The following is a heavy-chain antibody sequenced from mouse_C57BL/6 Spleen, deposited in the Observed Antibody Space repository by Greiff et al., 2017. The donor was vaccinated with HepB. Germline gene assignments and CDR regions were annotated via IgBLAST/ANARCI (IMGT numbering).Heavy chain of an antibody. V-gene: IGHV1-53*01. Sequence: QVHVKQPGTELVKPGASVKLSCKASGYTFTSYWMHWVKQRPGQGLEWIGNINPSNGGTNYNEKFKSKATLTVDKSSSTAYMQLSSPTSEDSAVYYCARSITTVVDAMDYWGQGTSVTVSS. J-gene: IGHJ4*01. CDR2: INPSNGGT. CDR3: ARSITTVVDAMDY. D-gene: IGHD1-1*01. CDR1: GYTFTSYW.